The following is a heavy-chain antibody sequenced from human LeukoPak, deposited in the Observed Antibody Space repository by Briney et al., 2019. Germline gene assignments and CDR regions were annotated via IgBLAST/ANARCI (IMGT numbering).Heavy chain of an antibody. CDR2: INSKTDGGTT. Sequence: GGSLRLSCAASGFTFSNAWMSWVRQAPGKGPEWVGRINSKTDGGTTDYAAPVKGRFTISRDDTKNTLYLQMSSLKTEDAAVYYCKVTGHYYRTHYGMEVWGQGTTVAVSS. CDR1: GFTFSNAW. D-gene: IGHD3-9*01. J-gene: IGHJ6*02. V-gene: IGHV3-15*01. CDR3: KVTGHYYRTHYGMEV.